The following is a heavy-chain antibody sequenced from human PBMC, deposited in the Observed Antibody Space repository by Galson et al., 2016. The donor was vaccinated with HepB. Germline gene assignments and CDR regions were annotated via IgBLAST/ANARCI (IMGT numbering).Heavy chain of an antibody. D-gene: IGHD1-26*01. CDR3: ARVLSGSYSVSFDY. Sequence: SVKVSCKASGYTFTSYDINWVRQAPGQGLEWMGWISAYNGNTNYAQKLQGRVTMTTDTSTSTAYMELRSLRSDDTAVYYCARVLSGSYSVSFDYWGQGTLVTGSS. CDR1: GYTFTSYD. CDR2: ISAYNGNT. V-gene: IGHV1-18*04. J-gene: IGHJ4*02.